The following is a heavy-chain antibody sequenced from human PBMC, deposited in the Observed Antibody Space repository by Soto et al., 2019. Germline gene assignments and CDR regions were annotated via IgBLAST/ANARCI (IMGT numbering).Heavy chain of an antibody. V-gene: IGHV3-74*03. CDR3: AKDLGQ. J-gene: IGHJ4*02. Sequence: EVHLVESGGGLVQPGGSLRLSCAASGFTFSSYWMHWVRQAPGRGLVGVSRITNDGTNTKYADSVKGRFTISRDNAKNTLFLQMNSLRVEDTDVYYCAKDLGQRGQGTLVTVSS. CDR2: ITNDGTNT. CDR1: GFTFSSYW.